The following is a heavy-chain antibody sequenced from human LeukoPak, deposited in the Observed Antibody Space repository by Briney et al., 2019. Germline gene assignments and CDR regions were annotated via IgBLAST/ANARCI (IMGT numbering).Heavy chain of an antibody. CDR2: IYTSGST. CDR3: ARSNYDYVWGSIL. J-gene: IGHJ4*02. V-gene: IGHV4-61*02. D-gene: IGHD3-16*01. Sequence: PSETLSLTCTVSGGSISSGSYCWSWIRQPAGKGLEWIGRIYTSGSTNYNPSLKSRVTMSVDTSKNQFSLKLSSVTAADTAVYYCARSNYDYVWGSILWGQGTLVTVSS. CDR1: GGSISSGSYC.